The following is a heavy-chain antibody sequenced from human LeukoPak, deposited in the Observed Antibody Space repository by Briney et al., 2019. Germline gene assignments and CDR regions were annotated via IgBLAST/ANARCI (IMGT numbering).Heavy chain of an antibody. D-gene: IGHD4-23*01. V-gene: IGHV4-30-4*01. Sequence: SETLSLTCTVSGGSISSGDYYWSWIRQPPGKGLEWIGHIYYSGGTYYNPSLKSRVTISVDTSKNQFSLKLSSVTAADTAVYYCARTVGTGVFQHWGQGTLVTVSS. CDR3: ARTVGTGVFQH. CDR2: IYYSGGT. CDR1: GGSISSGDYY. J-gene: IGHJ1*01.